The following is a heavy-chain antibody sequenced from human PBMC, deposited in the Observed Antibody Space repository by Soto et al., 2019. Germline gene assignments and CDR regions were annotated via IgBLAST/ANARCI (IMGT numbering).Heavy chain of an antibody. J-gene: IGHJ4*02. V-gene: IGHV3-23*01. CDR3: AKGKTSGWYYFDY. Sequence: EVQLLESGGDLVQPGGSLRLSCAASGFTFSNFTMSWVAQSPGRGLEWVSGISASGRDIHYADSVKDRFTVSRDNSKNTLYLQMNSLRAEDTAIYYCAKGKTSGWYYFDYWGQGALVTVSS. D-gene: IGHD6-19*01. CDR2: ISASGRDI. CDR1: GFTFSNFT.